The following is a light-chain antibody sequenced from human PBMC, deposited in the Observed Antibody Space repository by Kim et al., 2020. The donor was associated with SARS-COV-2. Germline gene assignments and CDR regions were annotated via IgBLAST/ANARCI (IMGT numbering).Light chain of an antibody. V-gene: IGLV2-14*03. Sequence: GQSITISSTVTSSDFGGYNYASWNPQQPGKAHKHMIYEVSHRPSGVSNCFSGSKSGNTASLTISGLVAEDEADYYCSTYTSSSTRVFGTGTKVTVL. CDR2: EVS. CDR3: STYTSSSTRV. J-gene: IGLJ1*01. CDR1: SSDFGGYNY.